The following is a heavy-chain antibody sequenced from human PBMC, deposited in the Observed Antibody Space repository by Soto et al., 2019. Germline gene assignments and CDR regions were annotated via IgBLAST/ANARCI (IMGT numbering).Heavy chain of an antibody. V-gene: IGHV4-31*03. CDR3: VRAPDYSWWYFDL. Sequence: QVQLQESGPGLVKPSQTLSLTCTVSGGSISSGGYYWSWIRQHPGKGLEWIGYIYYSGTAYYNPPLKSRVTMSIDTSKNQFSLRLSSVTAADTAVYYCVRAPDYSWWYFDLWGRGSLVTVSS. J-gene: IGHJ2*01. CDR2: IYYSGTA. CDR1: GGSISSGGYY. D-gene: IGHD4-4*01.